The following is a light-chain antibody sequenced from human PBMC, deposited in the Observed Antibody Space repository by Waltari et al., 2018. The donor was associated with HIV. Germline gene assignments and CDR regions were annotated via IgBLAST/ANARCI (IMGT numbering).Light chain of an antibody. J-gene: IGLJ2*01. CDR3: SSYAPTNKFYVL. CDR1: SSDIGGYNS. CDR2: EVT. V-gene: IGLV2-8*01. Sequence: QSALTPPPSASGSPGQSVTMSCPGTSSDIGGYNSVSWYQQHPGKAPKLIMTEVTKRPSGVPDRFSGSKSGNTASLTVSGLQAEDEAHYYCSSYAPTNKFYVLFGGGTTLTVL.